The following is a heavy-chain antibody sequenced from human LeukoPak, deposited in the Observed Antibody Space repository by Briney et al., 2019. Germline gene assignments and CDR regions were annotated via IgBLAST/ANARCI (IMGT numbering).Heavy chain of an antibody. J-gene: IGHJ4*02. CDR1: GFIFNDFY. V-gene: IGHV3-11*05. D-gene: IGHD5/OR15-5a*01. CDR3: ASDQVSGVFDY. Sequence: GGSLRLSCAGSGFIFNDFYMNWVRQAPGKGLEWLAYITPSGSYTAYGDSVKGRFVVSRDNTKDSVYLQMNSLRAEDTAMYFCASDQVSGVFDYWGQGTLVTVSP. CDR2: ITPSGSYT.